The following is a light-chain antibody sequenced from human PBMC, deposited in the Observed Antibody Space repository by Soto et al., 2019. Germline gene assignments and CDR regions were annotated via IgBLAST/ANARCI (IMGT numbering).Light chain of an antibody. CDR1: SSNIGNNY. CDR3: GTWDSSLSAYV. J-gene: IGLJ1*01. Sequence: QSVLTQPPSVSAAPGQKVTLSFSGSSSNIGNNYVSWYQQLPGTAPKLLIYENNKRPSGIPDRFSGSKSGTPATLGITGLQTGDEADYYCGTWDSSLSAYVFGTGTKVTVL. CDR2: ENN. V-gene: IGLV1-51*02.